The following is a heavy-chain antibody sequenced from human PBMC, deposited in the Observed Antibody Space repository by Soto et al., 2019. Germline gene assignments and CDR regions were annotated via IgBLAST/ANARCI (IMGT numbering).Heavy chain of an antibody. CDR1: GGTFSSYA. CDR3: ARGAHYYGSGSYRVYYYGMDV. Sequence: ASVKVSCKASGGTFSSYAISWVRQAPGQGLEWMGGIIPIFGTANYAQKFQGRVTITADESTSTAYMELSSLRSEDTAVYYCARGAHYYGSGSYRVYYYGMDVWGQGTTVTVSS. D-gene: IGHD3-10*01. J-gene: IGHJ6*02. CDR2: IIPIFGTA. V-gene: IGHV1-69*13.